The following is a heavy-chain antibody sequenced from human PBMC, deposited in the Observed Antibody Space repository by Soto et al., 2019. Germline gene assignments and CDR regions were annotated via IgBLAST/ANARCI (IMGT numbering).Heavy chain of an antibody. CDR3: ARGPRTQLWFHNVY. CDR1: GYTFSDYY. Sequence: ASVKVSCKASGYTFSDYYLHWLRQAPGQGLEWMGWISPKSGGTHYAPKFEGRVTLTTDTSISTAFMELSRLTSDDTAVYYCARGPRTQLWFHNVYWGQGPLVTVSS. V-gene: IGHV1-2*02. CDR2: ISPKSGGT. D-gene: IGHD5-18*01. J-gene: IGHJ4*02.